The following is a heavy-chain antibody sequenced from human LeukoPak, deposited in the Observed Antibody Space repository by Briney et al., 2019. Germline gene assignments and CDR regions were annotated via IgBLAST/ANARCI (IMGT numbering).Heavy chain of an antibody. CDR2: IKEDGRTK. D-gene: IGHD3-10*01. CDR1: GFTLSSYW. Sequence: WGSLRLSCGASGFTLSSYWMSWVRQVPGRGGEWVAKIKEDGRTKYYVDSVEGRVTISRDKDKNSLCLQMNSLRAADTAVYYCARDAGRGGDFDYWGQGTMVTVSS. CDR3: ARDAGRGGDFDY. V-gene: IGHV3-7*04. J-gene: IGHJ4*02.